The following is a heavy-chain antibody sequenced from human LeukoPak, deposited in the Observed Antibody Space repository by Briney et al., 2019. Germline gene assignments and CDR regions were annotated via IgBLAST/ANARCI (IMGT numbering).Heavy chain of an antibody. CDR3: ARMFYDSSGYSHFDY. D-gene: IGHD3-22*01. CDR1: GFTLSSYE. J-gene: IGHJ4*02. CDR2: ISSSGSTM. Sequence: GGSLRLSCAASGFTLSSYEMNWVRQAPGKGLEWVSYISSSGSTMYYADSVKGRFTISRDNAKNSLYLQMNSLRAEDTAVYHCARMFYDSSGYSHFDYWGQGALVTVSS. V-gene: IGHV3-48*03.